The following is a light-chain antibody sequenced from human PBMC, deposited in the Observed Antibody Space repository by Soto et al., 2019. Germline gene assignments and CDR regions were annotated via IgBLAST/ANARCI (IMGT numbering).Light chain of an antibody. V-gene: IGLV2-14*03. Sequence: QSALTQPASVSGSPGQSIAISCTGTSSDVGAYDYVSWYQQHPAKATKLMIYDVSNRPSGVSNRFSGSKSGNTASLTISGLQAEDEADYYCSSYTISSTPLYVFGTGTKVTVL. CDR2: DVS. CDR1: SSDVGAYDY. CDR3: SSYTISSTPLYV. J-gene: IGLJ1*01.